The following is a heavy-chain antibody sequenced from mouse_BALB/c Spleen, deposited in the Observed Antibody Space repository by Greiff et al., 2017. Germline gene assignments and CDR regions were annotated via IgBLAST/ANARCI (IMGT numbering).Heavy chain of an antibody. V-gene: IGHV14-3*02. Sequence: VQLQQSGAELVKPGASVKLSCTASGFNIKDTYMHWVKQRPEQGLEWIGRIDPANGNTKYDPKFQGKATITADTSSNTAYLQLSSLTSEDTAVYYCALDSSGYVGFAYWGQGTLVTVSA. CDR2: IDPANGNT. CDR1: GFNIKDTY. CDR3: ALDSSGYVGFAY. D-gene: IGHD3-2*01. J-gene: IGHJ3*01.